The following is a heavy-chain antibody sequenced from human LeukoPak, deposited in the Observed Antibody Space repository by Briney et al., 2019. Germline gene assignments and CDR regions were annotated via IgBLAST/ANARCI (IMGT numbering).Heavy chain of an antibody. CDR2: INPNSGGA. CDR1: GYTFTGYY. D-gene: IGHD6-19*01. V-gene: IGHV1-2*02. J-gene: IGHJ4*02. Sequence: ASVKVSCKASGYTFTGYYMHWVRQAPGQGLEWMGWINPNSGGANYAQKFQGRVTMTRDTSISTAYMELSRLRFDDTAVYYCARALPVFSSGWFVYFDYWGQGTLVTVSS. CDR3: ARALPVFSSGWFVYFDY.